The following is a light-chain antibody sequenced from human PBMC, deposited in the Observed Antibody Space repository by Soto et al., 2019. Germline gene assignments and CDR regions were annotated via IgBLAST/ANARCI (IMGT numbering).Light chain of an antibody. CDR2: GAS. CDR3: QQYGSSTKT. V-gene: IGKV3-20*01. J-gene: IGKJ1*01. CDR1: QSVSSY. Sequence: EIVLTQSPGTLSLSPGERATLSCRASQSVSSYLAWYQQKPGQAPRLLISGASSRATGIPDRLSGSGSGTDFTLTISRLEPEDFALYYCQQYGSSTKTFGQGTKVDIX.